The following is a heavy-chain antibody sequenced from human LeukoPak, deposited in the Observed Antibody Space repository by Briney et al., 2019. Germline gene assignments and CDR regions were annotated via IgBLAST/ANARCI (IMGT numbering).Heavy chain of an antibody. CDR3: ARVFPSITAMATSSIYYYYYMDV. CDR1: GFTFSSYC. Sequence: GGSLRLSWAASGFTFSSYCMSWVRQAPGEGLEWVANIKQDGSEKYYVDSVKGRFTISRDNAKNSLYLQMNSLRAEDTAVYYCARVFPSITAMATSSIYYYYYMDVWGKGTTVTISS. V-gene: IGHV3-7*03. D-gene: IGHD5-18*01. J-gene: IGHJ6*03. CDR2: IKQDGSEK.